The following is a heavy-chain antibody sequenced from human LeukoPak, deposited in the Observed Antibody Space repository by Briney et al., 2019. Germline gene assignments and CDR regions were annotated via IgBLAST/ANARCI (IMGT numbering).Heavy chain of an antibody. Sequence: SETLSLTCTVSGGSISSSSYYWGWIRQPPGKGLEWIGSIYYSGSTYYNPSLKSRVTISVDTSKNRFSLKLSSVTAADTAVYYCARHGLTMAIDYWGQGTLVTVSS. V-gene: IGHV4-39*01. CDR3: ARHGLTMAIDY. CDR1: GGSISSSSYY. CDR2: IYYSGST. J-gene: IGHJ4*02. D-gene: IGHD3-10*01.